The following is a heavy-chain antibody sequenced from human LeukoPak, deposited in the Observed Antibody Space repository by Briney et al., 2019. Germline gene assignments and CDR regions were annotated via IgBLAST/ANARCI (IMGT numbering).Heavy chain of an antibody. Sequence: SETLSLTCTVSGGSITTYYGSWIRQPPGKGLEWIGFIFYSGNTNYNPSLKSRVTISLSTSRTQFSLKVSSVTAADTAVYYCARGTFWSGYYHDYWGQGTPVTVSS. CDR2: IFYSGNT. CDR1: GGSITTYY. V-gene: IGHV4-59*01. J-gene: IGHJ4*02. CDR3: ARGTFWSGYYHDY. D-gene: IGHD3-3*01.